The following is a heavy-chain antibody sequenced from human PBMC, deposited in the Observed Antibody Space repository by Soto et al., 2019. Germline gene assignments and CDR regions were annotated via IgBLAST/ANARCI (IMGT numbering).Heavy chain of an antibody. CDR3: VKDESINWYSGHFRH. V-gene: IGHV3-9*01. CDR2: INWNSGSI. Sequence: GGSLRLSCAACGFTFDDDAMHWVRQVPGKGLEWVSGINWNSGSIGYGDSVKGRFAISRDNAKNSLHLQMNSPSAEDTAFYYCVKDESINWYSGHFRHWGQGTLVTVSS. J-gene: IGHJ1*01. D-gene: IGHD6-13*01. CDR1: GFTFDDDA.